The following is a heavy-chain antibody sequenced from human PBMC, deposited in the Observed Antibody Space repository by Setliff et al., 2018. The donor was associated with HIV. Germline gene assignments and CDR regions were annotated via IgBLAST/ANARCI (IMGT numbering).Heavy chain of an antibody. Sequence: SETLSLTCTVSGSFINSDYYWSWIRQPPGKGLEWIGYIYYSGSTYYNPSLRSRVTISLDTSKNQFSLKLSSVTAADTAVYFCARVRRDGNSFDDWGQGTLVTVSS. CDR3: ARVRRDGNSFDD. CDR1: GSFINSDYY. D-gene: IGHD4-4*01. V-gene: IGHV4-30-4*08. J-gene: IGHJ4*02. CDR2: IYYSGST.